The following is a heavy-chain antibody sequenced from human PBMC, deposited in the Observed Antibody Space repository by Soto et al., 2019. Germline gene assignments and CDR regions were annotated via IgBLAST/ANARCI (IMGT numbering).Heavy chain of an antibody. V-gene: IGHV3-30*18. CDR2: ISYDGSNK. J-gene: IGHJ4*02. CDR1: GFTFSSYG. CDR3: AKHRLLGIAAAGNFDY. D-gene: IGHD6-13*01. Sequence: QVQLVESGGGVVQPGRSLRLSCAASGFTFSSYGMHWVRQAPGKGLEWVAVISYDGSNKYYADSVKGRFTISRDNSKNTLYLQMNSLRAEDTAVSYCAKHRLLGIAAAGNFDYWGQGTLVTVSS.